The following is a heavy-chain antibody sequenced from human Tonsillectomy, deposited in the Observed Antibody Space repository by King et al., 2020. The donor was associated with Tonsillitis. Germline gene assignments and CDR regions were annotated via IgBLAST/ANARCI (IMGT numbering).Heavy chain of an antibody. J-gene: IGHJ6*03. D-gene: IGHD3-22*01. CDR2: IDPADSYT. Sequence: VQLVESGAEVKKPGESLRISCKGSGYSFSNYWISWVRQMPGKGLEWMGEIDPADSYTNYSPSFQGHVTISADKSISTAYLQWSSLKASDTAMYYCARGLRXRYXDSSDFYYYXYYMDVWGKGTTVTVSS. CDR3: ARGLRXRYXDSSDFYYYXYYMDV. CDR1: GYSFSNYW. V-gene: IGHV5-10-1*03.